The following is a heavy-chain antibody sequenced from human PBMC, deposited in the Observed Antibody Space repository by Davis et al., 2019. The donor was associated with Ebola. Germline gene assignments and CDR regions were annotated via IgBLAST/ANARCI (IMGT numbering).Heavy chain of an antibody. J-gene: IGHJ4*02. CDR3: AKEPFWTGYYDY. CDR2: ISSDGSSK. V-gene: IGHV3-30*18. CDR1: GFTFRNYG. Sequence: GEPLKISCAASGFTFRNYGMHWVRQAPGKGLEWVGIISSDGSSKFYSESVKGRFTIPRDNSKNTLYLKVDSLRVEDTAVYYCAKEPFWTGYYDYWGQGTLVTVSS. D-gene: IGHD3/OR15-3a*01.